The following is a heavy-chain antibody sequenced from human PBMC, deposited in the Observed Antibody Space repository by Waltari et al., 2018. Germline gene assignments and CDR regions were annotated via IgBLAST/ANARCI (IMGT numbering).Heavy chain of an antibody. CDR3: ARGGGGDWEWFDP. CDR1: GGSISGFY. Sequence: QVQLQESGPSLLKPSETLSLICTVSGGSISGFYWSGVRQPPGKGLDWIGYIYYTGSTSFNPSLKSRVTMSVDTSKNQFSLKLSSVTAADTAFYYCARGGGGDWEWFDPWGQGTLVTVSS. V-gene: IGHV4-59*01. J-gene: IGHJ5*02. CDR2: IYYTGST. D-gene: IGHD2-21*02.